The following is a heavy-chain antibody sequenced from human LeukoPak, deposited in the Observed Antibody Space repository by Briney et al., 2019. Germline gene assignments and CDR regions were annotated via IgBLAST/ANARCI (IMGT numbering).Heavy chain of an antibody. CDR3: AGYRYYDFWSGYLD. J-gene: IGHJ4*02. CDR2: MYHSGSP. D-gene: IGHD3-3*01. Sequence: SETLSLTCTVSGGSISGFYWSWIRQPPGEGLEWIGDMYHSGSPKYNPSLKSRVTISIDTFKNQFSLKLTSVTAADTAVYYCAGYRYYDFWSGYLDWGQGTLVTVSS. CDR1: GGSISGFY. V-gene: IGHV4-59*01.